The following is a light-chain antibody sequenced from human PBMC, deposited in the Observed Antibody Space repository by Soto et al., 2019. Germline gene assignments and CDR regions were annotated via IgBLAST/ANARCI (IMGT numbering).Light chain of an antibody. V-gene: IGLV3-21*02. CDR2: DDN. J-gene: IGLJ1*01. Sequence: SYELTQPPSVSVAPGQTARIPCGGDNIGIRGVHWYQQKPGQAPVVVVYDDNDRPSGIPERFSGSNAGNTATLTISRVEAGDEADYYCQVWDSGSDNNVFGTGTKVTVL. CDR1: NIGIRG. CDR3: QVWDSGSDNNV.